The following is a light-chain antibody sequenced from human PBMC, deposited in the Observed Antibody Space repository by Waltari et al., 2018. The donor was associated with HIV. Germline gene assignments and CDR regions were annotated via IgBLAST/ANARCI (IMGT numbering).Light chain of an antibody. Sequence: SVLTQPPSVSAAPGPKFTISCSGSSSKMARHYVPWYQQFPGTAPKLLIYENDKRPSGIPDRFSGSKSDTSVTLAITGLQTGDEADYYCGTWDTSLSAGVFGGGTKLTVL. J-gene: IGLJ3*02. V-gene: IGLV1-51*02. CDR3: GTWDTSLSAGV. CDR2: END. CDR1: SSKMARHY.